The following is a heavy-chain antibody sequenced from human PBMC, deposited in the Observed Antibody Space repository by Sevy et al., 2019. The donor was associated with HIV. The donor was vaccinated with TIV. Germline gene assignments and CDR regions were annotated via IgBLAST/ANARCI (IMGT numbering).Heavy chain of an antibody. D-gene: IGHD2-8*02. J-gene: IGHJ3*02. V-gene: IGHV4-39*01. CDR3: AGQRNIVLVEYAVDAFDI. CDR1: GGSISSSSYY. Sequence: SETLSLTCTVSGGSISSSSYYWGWIRQPPGKGLEWIGSIYYSGSTYYNPSLKSRVTISVDTSKNQFSLKLSSVTAADTAVYYCAGQRNIVLVEYAVDAFDIWGQGTMVTVSS. CDR2: IYYSGST.